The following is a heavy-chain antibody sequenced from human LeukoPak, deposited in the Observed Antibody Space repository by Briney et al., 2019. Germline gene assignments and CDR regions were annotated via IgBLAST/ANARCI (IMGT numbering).Heavy chain of an antibody. CDR3: ARYTTVTYFDY. Sequence: SQTLSLTCTVSGGSISSGGYYWSWIRQHPGKGLEWIGYIYYSGSTYYNPSLKSRVTISVDTSKNQFSLKLSSVAAADTAVYYCARYTTVTYFDYWGQGTLVTVSS. J-gene: IGHJ4*02. V-gene: IGHV4-31*03. CDR1: GGSISSGGYY. D-gene: IGHD4-17*01. CDR2: IYYSGST.